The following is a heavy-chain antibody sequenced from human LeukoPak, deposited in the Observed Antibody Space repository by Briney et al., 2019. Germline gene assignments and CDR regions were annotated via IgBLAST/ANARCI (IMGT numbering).Heavy chain of an antibody. CDR2: IYTSGST. D-gene: IGHD2-2*01. CDR1: GGSISSGSYY. CDR3: ARSSTTDANHYYYYYMDV. V-gene: IGHV4-61*02. Sequence: MPSETLSLTCTVSGGSISSGSYYWNWIRQPAGEGLEWIGRIYTSGSTNYNPSLKSRVTISVDTSKNQFSLKLSSVTAADTAVYYCARSSTTDANHYYYYYMDVWGRGTTVTVSS. J-gene: IGHJ6*03.